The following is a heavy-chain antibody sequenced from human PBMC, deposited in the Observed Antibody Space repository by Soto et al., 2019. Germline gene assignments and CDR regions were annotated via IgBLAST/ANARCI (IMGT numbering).Heavy chain of an antibody. CDR1: GGSISSGGYY. D-gene: IGHD6-6*01. CDR2: IYYSGST. V-gene: IGHV4-31*03. J-gene: IGHJ4*02. CDR3: ARLYSSSSLDGFDFDY. Sequence: SETLSLTCTVSGGSISSGGYYWSWIRQHPGKGLEWIGYIYYSGSTYYNPSLKSRVTISVDTSKNQFTLKLSSVTAADTAVYYCARLYSSSSLDGFDFDYWGQGTLVTISS.